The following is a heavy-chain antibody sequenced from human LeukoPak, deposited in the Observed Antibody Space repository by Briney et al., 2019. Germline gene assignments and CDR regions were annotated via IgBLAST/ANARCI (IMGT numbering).Heavy chain of an antibody. CDR3: ARSISSSWYDRVFPFDY. CDR1: GYTFNQYG. V-gene: IGHV1-18*01. D-gene: IGHD6-13*01. Sequence: ASVRVSCKASGYTFNQYGVTWVRQAPGQGLEWMGSISCFNGETRSTQNLQGRLTMTTDTSTATVYMELRSLTPDDTAVYYCARSISSSWYDRVFPFDYWGQGTLVTVSS. CDR2: ISCFNGET. J-gene: IGHJ4*02.